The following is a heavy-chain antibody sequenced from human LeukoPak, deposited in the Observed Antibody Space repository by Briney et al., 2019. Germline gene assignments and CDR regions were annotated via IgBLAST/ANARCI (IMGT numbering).Heavy chain of an antibody. CDR1: GFAVSSNY. CDR3: ARVSQWLPDY. J-gene: IGHJ4*02. V-gene: IGHV3-66*01. Sequence: GGSLRLYCAASGFAVSSNYMSWVRQPPGKGLEWISVVYSGGITDYADSVKDRFTISRDSSKNTLYLQMNTLRAEDTAVYYCARVSQWLPDYWGQGTLVTVSS. D-gene: IGHD6-19*01. CDR2: VYSGGIT.